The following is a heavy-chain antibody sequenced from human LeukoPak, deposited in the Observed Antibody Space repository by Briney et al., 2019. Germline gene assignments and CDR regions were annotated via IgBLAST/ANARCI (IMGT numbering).Heavy chain of an antibody. V-gene: IGHV1-18*01. CDR2: ISAYNGNT. J-gene: IGHJ6*02. Sequence: ASVKVSCKASGYTFTSYGISWVRQAPGQGLEWMGWISAYNGNTNYAQKLQGRVTITTDTSTSTAYMELRSLRSDDTAVYYCARIYGDYGMDVWGQGTTVTVSS. CDR3: ARIYGDYGMDV. CDR1: GYTFTSYG. D-gene: IGHD4-17*01.